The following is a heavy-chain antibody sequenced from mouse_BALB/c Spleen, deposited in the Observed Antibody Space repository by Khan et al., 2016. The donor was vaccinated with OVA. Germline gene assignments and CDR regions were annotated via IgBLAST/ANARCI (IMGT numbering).Heavy chain of an antibody. CDR3: AREDGNYGAFAY. Sequence: QVQLQQSGPELVRPGVSVKISCKGSGYTFTDYALHWVKHSHAKSLEWIGIISTYSGNSNYNQRFKGKATMTVGKSSSTAYMELARLTAEDSAIYYWAREDGNYGAFAYWGQGTLVTVSA. V-gene: IGHV1S137*01. CDR1: GYTFTDYA. CDR2: ISTYSGNS. J-gene: IGHJ3*01. D-gene: IGHD2-1*01.